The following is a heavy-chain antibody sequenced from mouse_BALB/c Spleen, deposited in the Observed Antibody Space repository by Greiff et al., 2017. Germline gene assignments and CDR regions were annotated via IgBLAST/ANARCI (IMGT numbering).Heavy chain of an antibody. J-gene: IGHJ2*01. D-gene: IGHD2-2*01. CDR3: ARDPLYGYDGGNYFDY. CDR1: GYTFSSYW. Sequence: QVQLQQSGAELMKPGASVKISCKATGYTFSSYWIEWVKQRPGHGLEWIGEILPGSGSTNYNEKFKGKATFTADTSSNTAYMQLSSLTSEDSAVYYCARDPLYGYDGGNYFDYWGQGTTLTVSS. CDR2: ILPGSGST. V-gene: IGHV1-9*01.